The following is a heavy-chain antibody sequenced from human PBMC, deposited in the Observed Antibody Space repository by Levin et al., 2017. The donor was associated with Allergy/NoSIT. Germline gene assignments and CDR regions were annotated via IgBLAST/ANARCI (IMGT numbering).Heavy chain of an antibody. CDR1: GFTFSTYA. D-gene: IGHD3-22*01. V-gene: IGHV3-23*01. Sequence: GGSLRLSCAASGFTFSTYAMSWVRQAPGKGLEWVSGISFIGINTYYADSVKGRFTISRDNSKNTLYLQMNSLRAEDTAVYFCAKDDRGGYQPYYFDYWGQGTLVSVSS. J-gene: IGHJ4*02. CDR2: ISFIGINT. CDR3: AKDDRGGYQPYYFDY.